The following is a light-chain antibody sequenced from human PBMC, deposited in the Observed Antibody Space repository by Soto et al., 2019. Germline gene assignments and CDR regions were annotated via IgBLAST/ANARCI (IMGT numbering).Light chain of an antibody. CDR1: RSISSW. Sequence: DIQMTQSPSTLSASVGDRVTITCRASRSISSWLAWYQQKPGKAPKLLIYEASTLASGVPSRFSGSGSGREFTLTISSLQPDDFATYYCQQYEAYSGHTFGRGPNLEIK. J-gene: IGKJ2*01. CDR3: QQYEAYSGHT. CDR2: EAS. V-gene: IGKV1-5*03.